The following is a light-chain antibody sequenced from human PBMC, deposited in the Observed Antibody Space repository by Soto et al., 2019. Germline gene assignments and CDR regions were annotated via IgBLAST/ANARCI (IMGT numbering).Light chain of an antibody. J-gene: IGKJ1*01. CDR1: QSISTY. V-gene: IGKV1-39*01. Sequence: DIQMTQSPSSLSGSVGDRVTITCRASQSISTYLNWYQHKRGKAPKLLIFAASSLQTGIPPKFFGGGSGTDFTLTIANLQPEDFATYYCQQTYNTPWTFGQGTKVDI. CDR2: AAS. CDR3: QQTYNTPWT.